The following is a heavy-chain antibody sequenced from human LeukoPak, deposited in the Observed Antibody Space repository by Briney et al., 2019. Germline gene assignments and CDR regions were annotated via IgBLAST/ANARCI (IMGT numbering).Heavy chain of an antibody. J-gene: IGHJ3*02. CDR2: IKRDGREK. V-gene: IGHV3-7*01. Sequence: GGPLRLSCAASGLTFRSYWMSWVRRARGKGLEWVANIKRDGREKYYVDSVKGRFTISRDNAKNSLYMQMDSLRAEDTAVYYCASGGGATRSGYAFDMWGQGTMVTVSS. CDR3: ASGGGATRSGYAFDM. D-gene: IGHD1-26*01. CDR1: GLTFRSYW.